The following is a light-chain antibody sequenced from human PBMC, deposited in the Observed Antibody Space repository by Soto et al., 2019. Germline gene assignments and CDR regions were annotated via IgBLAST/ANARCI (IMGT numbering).Light chain of an antibody. Sequence: QAVVTQPPSASGTPGQTVTISCSGSSSNIGSNTGNWYQQLPGTAPRLLIYANSQRPSGVPDRFSGSKSGTSASVAISGLQSEDEADYHCATLDDNLNGLVFGGGTKLTVL. CDR1: SSNIGSNT. J-gene: IGLJ2*01. CDR3: ATLDDNLNGLV. V-gene: IGLV1-44*01. CDR2: ANS.